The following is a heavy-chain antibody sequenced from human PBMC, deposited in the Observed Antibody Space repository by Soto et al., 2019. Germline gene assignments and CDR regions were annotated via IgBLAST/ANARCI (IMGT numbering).Heavy chain of an antibody. CDR2: INPNSGNI. Sequence: ASVKVSCKASGNTFTSYDINWVRQATGHGLEWMGWINPNSGNIGYAQKFQGRVTMTRDTAIRTAYMEVSRLRSDDTAVYYCARGRASGSYYLLDYWGQGXLVTVYS. CDR1: GNTFTSYD. J-gene: IGHJ4*02. D-gene: IGHD3-10*01. CDR3: ARGRASGSYYLLDY. V-gene: IGHV1-8*01.